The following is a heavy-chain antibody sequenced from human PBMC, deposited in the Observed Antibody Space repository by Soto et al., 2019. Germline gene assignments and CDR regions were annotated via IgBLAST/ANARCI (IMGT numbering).Heavy chain of an antibody. J-gene: IGHJ5*02. CDR1: GGSISSSSYY. CDR2: IYYSGST. Sequence: PSETLSLTCTVSGGSISSSSYYWGWIRQPPGKGLEWIGSIYYSGSTYYNPSLKSRVTISVDTSKNQFSLKLSSVTAADTAVYYCARPRFKYNLFDPWGQGTLVTVSS. D-gene: IGHD3-10*01. V-gene: IGHV4-39*01. CDR3: ARPRFKYNLFDP.